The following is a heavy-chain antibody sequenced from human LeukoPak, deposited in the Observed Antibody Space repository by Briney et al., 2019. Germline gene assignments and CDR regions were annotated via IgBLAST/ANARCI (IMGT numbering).Heavy chain of an antibody. Sequence: PSETLSLTCTVSGGSISSSDYLWAWVHQPPGKGLEWIGDFYYNGVTSYNPSLKSRVTISVDTSKNQFSLNPTSVTAADTALYYCVRRNYVSGRIDPWGQGTLVTVSS. V-gene: IGHV4-39*01. CDR3: VRRNYVSGRIDP. CDR1: GGSISSSDYL. D-gene: IGHD3-16*01. J-gene: IGHJ5*02. CDR2: FYYNGVT.